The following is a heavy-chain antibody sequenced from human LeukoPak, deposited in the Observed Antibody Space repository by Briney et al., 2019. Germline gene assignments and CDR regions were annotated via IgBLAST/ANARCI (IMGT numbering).Heavy chain of an antibody. Sequence: GGSLRLSCAASRFTFSSYVMSWVRQAPGKGLEWVSSITGSGTGTFYADSVRGRFTISRDNSKKTVYLQMNSLRVEDTAVYYCAYGGGGFWGEGSRVSVSS. V-gene: IGHV3-23*01. J-gene: IGHJ1*01. CDR1: RFTFSSYV. D-gene: IGHD3-16*01. CDR3: AYGGGGF. CDR2: ITGSGTGT.